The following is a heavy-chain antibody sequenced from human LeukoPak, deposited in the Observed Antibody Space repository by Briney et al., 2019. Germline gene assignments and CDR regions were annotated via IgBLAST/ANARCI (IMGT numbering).Heavy chain of an antibody. J-gene: IGHJ4*02. CDR3: ARGIRGTSRYYYFDY. Sequence: GESLRLSCAASEFTFSSYGMHWVRQAPGKGLEWMAFIRYDGSNKYYADSVKGRFTISRDNSKNTLFLQMNSLRAEDTAVYYCARGIRGTSRYYYFDYWGQGTLVTVSS. V-gene: IGHV3-30*02. CDR1: EFTFSSYG. CDR2: IRYDGSNK. D-gene: IGHD1-7*01.